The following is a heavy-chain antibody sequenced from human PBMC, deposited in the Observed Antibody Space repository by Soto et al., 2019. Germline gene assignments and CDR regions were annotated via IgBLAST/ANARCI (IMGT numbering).Heavy chain of an antibody. J-gene: IGHJ4*02. V-gene: IGHV4-4*02. D-gene: IGHD6-13*01. CDR1: GGSISSSNW. CDR3: ARAARRGSSRPFDY. CDR2: IYHSGST. Sequence: SETLSLTCAVSGGSISSSNWWSWVRQPPGKGLEWIGEIYHSGSTNYNPSLKSRVTTSVDKSKNQFSLKLSSVTAADTAVYYCARAARRGSSRPFDYWGQGTLVTGSS.